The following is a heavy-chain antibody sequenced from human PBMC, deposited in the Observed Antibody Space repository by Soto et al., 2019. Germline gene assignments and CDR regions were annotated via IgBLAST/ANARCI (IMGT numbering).Heavy chain of an antibody. V-gene: IGHV3-7*01. CDR2: IKKDGSEK. J-gene: IGHJ6*02. CDR1: GFTFNNYW. CDR3: ARNGDYYYQYNMDV. Sequence: QPGGSLRLSCTGSGFTFNNYWMSWVRQAPGKGLEWVANIKKDGSEKYYLDSVKGRFSVSRDNAKESVFLQMNSLRAEDTAVYFCARNGDYYYQYNMDVWGQGTTVTVSS. D-gene: IGHD4-17*01.